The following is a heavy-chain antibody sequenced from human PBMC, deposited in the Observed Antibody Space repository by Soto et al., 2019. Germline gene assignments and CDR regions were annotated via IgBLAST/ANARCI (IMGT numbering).Heavy chain of an antibody. V-gene: IGHV3-23*01. CDR1: GFTFSSYA. CDR2: ISGAGRVT. D-gene: IGHD3-9*01. J-gene: IGHJ1*01. Sequence: EVQLLESGGGLVQPGGSLKISCAVSGFTFSSYAMSWVRQAPGKGLEWVSGISGAGRVTNYAESVKGRFTISRDNPKNTLSLEVKGLRAEDMAVYDCAKDVHYDIVSGFEYFDHWGQGTLVTVSS. CDR3: AKDVHYDIVSGFEYFDH.